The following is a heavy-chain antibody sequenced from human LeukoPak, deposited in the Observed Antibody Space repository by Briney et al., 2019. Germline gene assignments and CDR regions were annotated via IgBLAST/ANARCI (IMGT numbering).Heavy chain of an antibody. CDR2: ISYDGSNK. V-gene: IGHV3-30-3*01. Sequence: GGSLRLSCAASGFTFSSYAMSWVRQAPGKGLEWVAVISYDGSNKYYADSVKGRFTISRDNSKNTLYLQMNSLRAEDTAVYYCAATVSFPYYFDYWGQGTLVTVSS. CDR3: AATVSFPYYFDY. CDR1: GFTFSSYA. J-gene: IGHJ4*02.